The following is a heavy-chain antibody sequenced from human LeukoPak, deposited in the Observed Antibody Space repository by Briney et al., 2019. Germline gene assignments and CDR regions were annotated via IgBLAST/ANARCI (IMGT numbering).Heavy chain of an antibody. CDR2: IYYSGST. J-gene: IGHJ6*03. Sequence: SETLSLTCTVSGGSISSSSYYWGWIRQPPGKGLEWIGSIYYSGSTYYNPSLKSRVTISVDTSKNEVSLNLRSVTAADMALYFCARVLRGYCSSTNCYVYSYYMDVWGKGTSVTVSS. V-gene: IGHV4-39*07. D-gene: IGHD2-2*01. CDR1: GGSISSSSYY. CDR3: ARVLRGYCSSTNCYVYSYYMDV.